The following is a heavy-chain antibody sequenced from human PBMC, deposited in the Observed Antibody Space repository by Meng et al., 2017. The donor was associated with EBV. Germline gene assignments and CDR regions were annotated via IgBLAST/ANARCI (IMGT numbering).Heavy chain of an antibody. D-gene: IGHD2-2*01. Sequence: VQLVEPGGGVVQPGGSLNLSCAASGFTFSGFAMHWVRQASGKGLEWVGRIRSKAKSYATAYAASVKGRFTISRDDSKNTAYLQMNSLKTEDTAVYYCTRMSSPLDYWGQGTLVTVSS. V-gene: IGHV3-73*02. CDR2: IRSKAKSYAT. CDR1: GFTFSGFA. J-gene: IGHJ4*02. CDR3: TRMSSPLDY.